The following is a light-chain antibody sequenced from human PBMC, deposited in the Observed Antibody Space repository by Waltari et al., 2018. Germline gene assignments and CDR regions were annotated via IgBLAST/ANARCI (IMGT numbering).Light chain of an antibody. CDR1: QGIYQY. CDR2: AAS. CDR3: QRYNLAPRT. Sequence: DIQMTQSPSSLSASVGDTVTITCRASQGIYQYLAWYQQKPGTVPKLLIHAASTLQSGFPSRFSGSGYGTDFTLTISSLQPEDVATYYCQRYNLAPRTFGQGTKVEIK. V-gene: IGKV1-27*01. J-gene: IGKJ1*01.